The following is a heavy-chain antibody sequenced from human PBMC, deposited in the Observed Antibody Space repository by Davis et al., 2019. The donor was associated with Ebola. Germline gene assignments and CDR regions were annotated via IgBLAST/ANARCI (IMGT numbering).Heavy chain of an antibody. V-gene: IGHV4-59*01. CDR2: IYYSGTT. Sequence: SETLSLTCTVSGGSMTNYYWSWIRQTPGKGLEWIANIYYSGTTNYNPSLKSRVTISGDTSRNQFSLKMNSVTAADTAIYYCARTPQYSDYGAYFDYWGQGALVTVSS. CDR1: GGSMTNYY. CDR3: ARTPQYSDYGAYFDY. D-gene: IGHD4-11*01. J-gene: IGHJ4*02.